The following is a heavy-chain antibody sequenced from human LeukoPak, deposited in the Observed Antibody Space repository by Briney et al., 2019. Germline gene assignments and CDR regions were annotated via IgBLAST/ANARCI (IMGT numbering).Heavy chain of an antibody. V-gene: IGHV1-69*01. CDR2: IIPIFDTA. Sequence: SVKVSCKASGGTFSSYVISWVRQAPGQGLEWMGGIIPIFDTADYAQKFQGRLTITADESTSTAYMELSSLRAEDTAVYYCARDLVGSHTSYSSGAWDYWGQGTLVTVSS. D-gene: IGHD3-9*01. J-gene: IGHJ4*02. CDR3: ARDLVGSHTSYSSGAWDY. CDR1: GGTFSSYV.